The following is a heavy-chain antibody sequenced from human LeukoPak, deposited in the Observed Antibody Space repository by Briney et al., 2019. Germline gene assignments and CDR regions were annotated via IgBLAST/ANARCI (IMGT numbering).Heavy chain of an antibody. CDR3: AKDPRGYYDSSGYYYHY. CDR1: GFTVSSNY. V-gene: IGHV3-66*01. CDR2: IYSGGST. J-gene: IGHJ4*02. Sequence: GGSLRLSCAASGFTVSSNYMGWVRQAPGKGLEWVSVIYSGGSTYYSDSVKGRFTISRDNSKDTLYLQMNSLRAEDTAVYYCAKDPRGYYDSSGYYYHYWGQGTLVTVSS. D-gene: IGHD3-22*01.